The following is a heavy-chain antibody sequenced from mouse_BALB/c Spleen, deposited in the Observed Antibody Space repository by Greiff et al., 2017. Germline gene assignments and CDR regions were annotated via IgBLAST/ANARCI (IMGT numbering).Heavy chain of an antibody. J-gene: IGHJ2*01. CDR1: GYTFTSYW. CDR2: INPSNGRT. CDR3: ARRITTVEGYFDY. D-gene: IGHD1-1*01. V-gene: IGHV1S81*02. Sequence: QVQLQQPGAELVKPGASVKLSCKASGYTFTSYWMHWVKQRPGQGLEWIGEINPSNGRTNYNEKFKSKATLTVDKSSSTAYMQLSSLTSEDSAVYYCARRITTVEGYFDYWGQGTTLTVSS.